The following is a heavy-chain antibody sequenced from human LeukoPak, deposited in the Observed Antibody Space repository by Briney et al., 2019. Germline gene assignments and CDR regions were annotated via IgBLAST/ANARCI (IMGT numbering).Heavy chain of an antibody. CDR3: ARGHPESSFGVVNNWFDP. CDR1: GGTFSSYA. V-gene: IGHV1-69*13. CDR2: IIPIFGTA. Sequence: GASVKVSCKASGGTFSSYAISWVRQAPGQGLEWMGGIIPIFGTANYAQKFQGRVTITADESTSTAYMELSSLRSEDTAVYYCARGHPESSFGVVNNWFDPWGQGTLVTVSS. J-gene: IGHJ5*02. D-gene: IGHD3-3*01.